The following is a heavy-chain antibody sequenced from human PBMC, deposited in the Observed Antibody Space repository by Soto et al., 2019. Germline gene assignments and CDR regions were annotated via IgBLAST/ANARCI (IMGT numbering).Heavy chain of an antibody. D-gene: IGHD6-13*01. J-gene: IGHJ4*02. CDR1: GYTFTSYD. Sequence: GASVKVSCKASGYTFTSYDINWVRQATGQGLEWMGWMNPNSGNTGYAQKFQGRVTMTRNTSISTAYMELSSLRSEDTAVYYCARGVRVLRVSSSWYNAGNTLGYWGQGTLVTVSS. CDR2: MNPNSGNT. V-gene: IGHV1-8*01. CDR3: ARGVRVLRVSSSWYNAGNTLGY.